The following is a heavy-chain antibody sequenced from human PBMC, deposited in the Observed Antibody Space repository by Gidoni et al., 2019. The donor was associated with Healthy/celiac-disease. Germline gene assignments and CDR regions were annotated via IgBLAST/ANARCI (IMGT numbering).Heavy chain of an antibody. Sequence: QVQLQESGPGLVKPSQTLSLICTVSGGSISSGSYYWSWIRQHAGKGLVWIGRIDTSGSTNYNPSLKGRVTMSVDTSKNQFSLKLSSVTAADTAVYYCARDRFDRVGRDSYYYYGMDVWGQGTTVTVSS. J-gene: IGHJ6*02. CDR2: IDTSGST. V-gene: IGHV4-61*02. CDR3: ARDRFDRVGRDSYYYYGMDV. CDR1: GGSISSGSYY. D-gene: IGHD3-9*01.